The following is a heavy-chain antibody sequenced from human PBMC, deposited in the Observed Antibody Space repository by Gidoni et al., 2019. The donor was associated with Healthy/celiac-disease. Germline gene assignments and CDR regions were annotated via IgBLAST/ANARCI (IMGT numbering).Heavy chain of an antibody. V-gene: IGHV2-5*02. CDR2: IYWDDDN. CDR3: AQRPPAADYGDYVDYFDY. J-gene: IGHJ4*02. CDR1: GLSLSTSGVG. Sequence: QITLKASGPTLVKPTQTLPLPCTFPGLSLSTSGVGVGWIHQPPGKALEWLALIYWDDDNRYSPSLKSRLTITKDTSKNQVVLTMTNMDPVDTATYYCAQRPPAADYGDYVDYFDYWGQGTLVTVSS. D-gene: IGHD4-17*01.